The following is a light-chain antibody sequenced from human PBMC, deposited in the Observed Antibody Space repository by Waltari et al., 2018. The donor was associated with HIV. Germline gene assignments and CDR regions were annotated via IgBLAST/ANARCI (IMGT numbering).Light chain of an antibody. V-gene: IGLV1-47*01. CDR2: RNN. CDR3: AAWDDSLSGWV. CDR1: SSNIGSHY. J-gene: IGLJ3*02. Sequence: QSVLTQPPSASGTPGQRVTISCSGRSSNIGSHYVYWYQQLPGPAPKLLIYRNNQRPSGVPYRLSGSKSGTSASLAISGRRSEDGADYYCAAWDDSLSGWVFGGGTKLTFL.